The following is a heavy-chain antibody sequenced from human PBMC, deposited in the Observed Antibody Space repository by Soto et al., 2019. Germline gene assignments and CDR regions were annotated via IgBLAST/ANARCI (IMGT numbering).Heavy chain of an antibody. CDR3: ARIRFDSSGYYGMDY. V-gene: IGHV3-33*01. CDR2: IWYDGSNK. CDR1: GFTFSSYG. J-gene: IGHJ4*02. Sequence: QVQLVESGGGVVQPGRSLRLSCAASGFTFSSYGMHWVRQAPGKGLEWVAVIWYDGSNKYYADSVKGRFTISRDNSKNTLYLQMNSLRAEDTAVYYCARIRFDSSGYYGMDYWGQGTLVTVSS. D-gene: IGHD3-22*01.